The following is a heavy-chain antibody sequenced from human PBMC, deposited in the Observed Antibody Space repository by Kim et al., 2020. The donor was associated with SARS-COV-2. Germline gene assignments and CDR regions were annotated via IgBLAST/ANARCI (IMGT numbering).Heavy chain of an antibody. V-gene: IGHV1-46*01. Sequence: QKFQGRVHMTRDTSTSTVYMELSSLRSEDTAVYYCARNYCSGGSCYGDPWGQGTLVTVSS. J-gene: IGHJ5*02. D-gene: IGHD2-15*01. CDR3: ARNYCSGGSCYGDP.